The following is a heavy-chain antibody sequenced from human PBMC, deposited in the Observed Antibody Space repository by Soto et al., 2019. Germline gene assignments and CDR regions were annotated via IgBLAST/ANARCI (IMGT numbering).Heavy chain of an antibody. CDR3: TVGAAGHPFDY. CDR1: GVSITSHY. D-gene: IGHD2-15*01. J-gene: IGHJ4*02. V-gene: IGHV4-59*11. CDR2: IHYSGST. Sequence: QVQLQESGPGMVKPSETLSLTCTVSGVSITSHYWTWIRQPPGKGLAWIGNIHYSGSTNYSPSLKGRVIISVDTSENQSTLKLRSVTTADTAVYYCTVGAAGHPFDYWGQGTLVTVSS.